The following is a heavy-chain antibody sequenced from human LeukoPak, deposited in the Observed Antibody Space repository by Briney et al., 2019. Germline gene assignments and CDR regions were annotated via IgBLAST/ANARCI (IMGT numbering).Heavy chain of an antibody. CDR2: ISGSGGST. CDR1: GFTFSSYA. J-gene: IGHJ6*04. V-gene: IGHV3-23*01. D-gene: IGHD2-15*01. CDR3: AKGPSDIVALMDV. Sequence: PGGSLRLSCAASGFTFSSYAMSWVRQAPGKGLEWVSAISGSGGSTYYADSVKGRFTISRDNSKNTLYLQMNSLRAEDMAVYYCAKGPSDIVALMDVWGKGTTVTVSS.